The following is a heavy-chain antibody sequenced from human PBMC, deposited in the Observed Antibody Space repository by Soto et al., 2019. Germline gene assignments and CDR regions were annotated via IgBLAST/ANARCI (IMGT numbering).Heavy chain of an antibody. CDR3: ARTTDEDIVVVPAAIGWFDP. CDR1: GGTFSSYA. V-gene: IGHV1-69*01. CDR2: IIPIFGTA. Sequence: QVQLVQSGAEVKKPGSSVKVSCKASGGTFSSYAISWVRQAPGQGLEWMGGIIPIFGTANYAQKFQGRVTITADESTSTAYMELSSLRSEDTAVYYCARTTDEDIVVVPAAIGWFDPWSQGTLVTVSS. D-gene: IGHD2-2*01. J-gene: IGHJ5*02.